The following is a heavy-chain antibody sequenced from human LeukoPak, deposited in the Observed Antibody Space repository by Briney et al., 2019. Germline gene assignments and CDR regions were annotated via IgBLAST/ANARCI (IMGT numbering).Heavy chain of an antibody. CDR2: TYNSGST. V-gene: IGHV4-59*01. D-gene: IGHD5-18*01. Sequence: SETLSLTCTVSGGSISSYYWSWIRQPPGKGMEWVGYTYNSGSTNYNPSLKSRVTISVDTSKNQFSLKLNSVTAADTAVYYCARARLDKAMAVDYWGQGTLVTVSS. CDR1: GGSISSYY. J-gene: IGHJ4*02. CDR3: ARARLDKAMAVDY.